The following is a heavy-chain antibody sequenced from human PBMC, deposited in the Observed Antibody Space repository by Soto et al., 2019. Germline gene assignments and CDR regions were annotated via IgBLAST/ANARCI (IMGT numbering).Heavy chain of an antibody. Sequence: EVQLLESGGDLVQPGGSLRLSCVASGFTFSSYTMTWVRQAPGKGLEWVSVIYSSGDSTYYADSVKGRFTISRDNSKNTLYLQMNSLRADDTAVYYCAKSPPMTTKVVEYWGQGTLVTVSS. D-gene: IGHD4-17*01. CDR2: IYSSGDST. J-gene: IGHJ4*02. V-gene: IGHV3-23*01. CDR3: AKSPPMTTKVVEY. CDR1: GFTFSSYT.